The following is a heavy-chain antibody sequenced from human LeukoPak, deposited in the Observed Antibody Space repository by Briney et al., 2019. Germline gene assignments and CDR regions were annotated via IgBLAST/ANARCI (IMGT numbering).Heavy chain of an antibody. D-gene: IGHD3-22*01. V-gene: IGHV3-20*04. CDR3: ARFVTDGSGYKIPPFDY. CDR1: GFTFRDHG. Sequence: GGSLRLSCTACGFTFRDHGMTWVRRAPGKGLECVCGINWNGGTTVYADSVKGRFTISRDNAKNSLYLQMDSLRAEDTALYYCARFVTDGSGYKIPPFDYWGQGILVTVPS. CDR2: INWNGGTT. J-gene: IGHJ4*02.